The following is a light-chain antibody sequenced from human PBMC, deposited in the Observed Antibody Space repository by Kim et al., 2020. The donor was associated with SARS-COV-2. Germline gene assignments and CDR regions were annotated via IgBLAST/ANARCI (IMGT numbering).Light chain of an antibody. Sequence: DIVMTQSPDSLAVSLGERATINCKSSQSVLNKLVWYQQKPGQPPKLLIRWSSDRESGVPDRFSGSGSGTDFTLTISSLQAEDVAVYYCQQYDNLPYTFGQGTKLEI. V-gene: IGKV4-1*01. CDR3: QQYDNLPYT. J-gene: IGKJ2*01. CDR2: WSS. CDR1: QSVLNK.